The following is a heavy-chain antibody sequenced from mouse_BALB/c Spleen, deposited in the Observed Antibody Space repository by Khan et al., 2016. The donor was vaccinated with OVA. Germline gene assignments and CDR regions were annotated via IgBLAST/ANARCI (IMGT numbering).Heavy chain of an antibody. Sequence: QVRLQQSGAELAKPGASVKMSCKASGYTFINYWILWVKQRPGQGLEWIGYINPSTAYTEYNQNFKDKATLTADKSSRTAYMQLSSLTSEDSAVYYCARRGLRWDFDYWGLGTTLTVSS. J-gene: IGHJ2*01. CDR2: INPSTAYT. D-gene: IGHD1-1*01. CDR3: ARRGLRWDFDY. V-gene: IGHV1-7*01. CDR1: GYTFINYW.